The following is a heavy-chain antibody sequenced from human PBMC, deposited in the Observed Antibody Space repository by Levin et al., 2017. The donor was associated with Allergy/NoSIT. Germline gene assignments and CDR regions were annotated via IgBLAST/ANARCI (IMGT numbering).Heavy chain of an antibody. J-gene: IGHJ4*02. CDR2: ISYDGSNK. V-gene: IGHV3-30-3*01. Sequence: LSLTCAASGFTFSSYAMHWVRQAPGKGLEWVAVISYDGSNKYYADSVKGRFTISRDNSKNTLYLQMNSLRAEDTAVYYCARDGGVATIDYWGQGTLVTVSS. CDR3: ARDGGVATIDY. D-gene: IGHD5-12*01. CDR1: GFTFSSYA.